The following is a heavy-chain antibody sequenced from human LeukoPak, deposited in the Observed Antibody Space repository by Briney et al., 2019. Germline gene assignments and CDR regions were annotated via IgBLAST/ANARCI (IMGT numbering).Heavy chain of an antibody. CDR3: AKDRQYQLLSNYYYYMDV. J-gene: IGHJ6*03. V-gene: IGHV3-30*02. CDR2: IRYDGSNK. Sequence: GGSLRLSCAASGFTFSSYGMHWVRQAPGKGLEWVAFIRYDGSNKYYADSVKGRFTISRDNSKNTLYLQMNSLRAEDTAVYYCAKDRQYQLLSNYYYYMDVWGKGTTVTVSS. CDR1: GFTFSSYG. D-gene: IGHD2-2*01.